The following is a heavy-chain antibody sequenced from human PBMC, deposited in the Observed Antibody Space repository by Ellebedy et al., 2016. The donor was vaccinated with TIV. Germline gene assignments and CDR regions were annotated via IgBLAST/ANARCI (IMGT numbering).Heavy chain of an antibody. CDR3: AKSLHYSRSSFFDF. V-gene: IGHV4-34*01. J-gene: IGHJ4*02. D-gene: IGHD6-6*01. Sequence: SETLSLTXAVYGGSFSGYYWSWIRQPPGKGLEWIGEINHSGTTNYNPSLKSRVTISLDTSKNQFSLKLSSVTAADTAVYYCAKSLHYSRSSFFDFWGQGTLVTVSS. CDR2: INHSGTT. CDR1: GGSFSGYY.